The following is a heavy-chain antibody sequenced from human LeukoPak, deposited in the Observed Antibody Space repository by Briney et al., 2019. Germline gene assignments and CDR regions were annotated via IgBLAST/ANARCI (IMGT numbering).Heavy chain of an antibody. CDR1: GGSISSSSYY. V-gene: IGHV4-39*07. D-gene: IGHD3-10*01. J-gene: IGHJ4*02. CDR2: IYYSGST. CDR3: ARLGSVVRGVPNYYFDY. Sequence: PSETLSLTCSVSGGSISSSSYYWGWIRQPPGKGLEWIGSIYYSGSTYYNPALKSRVTISPDTSKDQFSLKLSSVTAADTAVYYCARLGSVVRGVPNYYFDYWGQGTLVTVSS.